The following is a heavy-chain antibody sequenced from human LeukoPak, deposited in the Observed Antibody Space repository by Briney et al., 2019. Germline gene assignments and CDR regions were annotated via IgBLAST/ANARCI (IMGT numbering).Heavy chain of an antibody. J-gene: IGHJ4*02. CDR2: ISAYNGNT. Sequence: ASVKVSCKASGYTFTSYGISWVRQAPGQGLEWMGWISAYNGNTNYAQKLQGRVTMTTDTSTSTAYMELRSLRSDDTAVYYCAGTPLAFNYYGSGSDYWGQGTLVTVSS. V-gene: IGHV1-18*01. CDR1: GYTFTSYG. CDR3: AGTPLAFNYYGSGSDY. D-gene: IGHD3-10*01.